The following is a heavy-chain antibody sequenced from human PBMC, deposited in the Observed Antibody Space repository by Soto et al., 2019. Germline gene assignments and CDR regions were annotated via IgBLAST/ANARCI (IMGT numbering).Heavy chain of an antibody. CDR2: ISPISDPP. CDR3: ATFHHSGYYYAMDV. J-gene: IGHJ6*02. D-gene: IGHD6-19*01. Sequence: QVQLVQSAAEVRKPGSSVKVSCKPSVGTFVSYAFSWVRQAPGQGLEWMGGISPISDPPKYAQRFQARVTITADDHTRTVYMELSSLRSEDPAVYYCATFHHSGYYYAMDVWGQGTTVTVTS. CDR1: VGTFVSYA. V-gene: IGHV1-69*01.